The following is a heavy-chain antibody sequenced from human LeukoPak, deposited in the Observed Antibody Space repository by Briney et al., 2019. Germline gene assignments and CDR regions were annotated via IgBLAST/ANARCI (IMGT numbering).Heavy chain of an antibody. Sequence: GGSLRLSCAASGFTFSNAWMSWVRQAPGKGLEWVGRIKSKTDGGTTDYAAPVKGRFTISRDDSKNTLYLQMNSLKTEDTAVYYCTTGSSGYYEGYFDYWGQGTLVTVSS. CDR2: IKSKTDGGTT. CDR1: GFTFSNAW. D-gene: IGHD3-22*01. CDR3: TTGSSGYYEGYFDY. J-gene: IGHJ4*02. V-gene: IGHV3-15*01.